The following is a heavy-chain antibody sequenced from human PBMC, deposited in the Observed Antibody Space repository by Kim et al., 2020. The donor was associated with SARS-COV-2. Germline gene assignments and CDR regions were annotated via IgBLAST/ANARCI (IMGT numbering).Heavy chain of an antibody. V-gene: IGHV4-34*01. D-gene: IGHD3-3*01. CDR2: INHSGST. J-gene: IGHJ3*02. CDR1: GGSFSGYY. CDR3: ARGRYDFWSGYWGNDAFDI. Sequence: SETLSLTCAVYGGSFSGYYWSWIRQPPGKGLEWIGEINHSGSTNYNPSLKSRVTISVDTSKNQFSLKLSSVTAADTAVYYCARGRYDFWSGYWGNDAFDIWGQGTMVTVSS.